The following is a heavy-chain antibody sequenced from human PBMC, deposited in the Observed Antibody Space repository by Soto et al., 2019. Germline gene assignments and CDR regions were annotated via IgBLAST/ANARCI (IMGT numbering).Heavy chain of an antibody. CDR1: GFTFSSYA. J-gene: IGHJ4*02. CDR3: AKDPGRYCSSTSCYPGYY. Sequence: RLSCAASGFTFSSYAMSWVRQAPGKGLEWVSAISGSGGSTYYADSVKGRFTISRDNSKNTLYLQMNSLRAEDTAVYYCAKDPGRYCSSTSCYPGYYWGQGTLVTVSS. V-gene: IGHV3-23*01. CDR2: ISGSGGST. D-gene: IGHD2-2*01.